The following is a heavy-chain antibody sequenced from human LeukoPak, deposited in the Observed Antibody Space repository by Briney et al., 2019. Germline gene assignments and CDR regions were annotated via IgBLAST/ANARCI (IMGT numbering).Heavy chain of an antibody. CDR3: ARDRYSYGPRWTPDAFDI. CDR1: GYTFTSYA. Sequence: GASVKVSCKASGYTFTSYAIHWVRQAPGQRLEWMGWINAGNGNTKYSQKFQGRVTITRDTSASTAYMELSSLRSEDTAVYYCARDRYSYGPRWTPDAFDIWGQGTMVTVSS. V-gene: IGHV1-3*01. CDR2: INAGNGNT. D-gene: IGHD5-18*01. J-gene: IGHJ3*02.